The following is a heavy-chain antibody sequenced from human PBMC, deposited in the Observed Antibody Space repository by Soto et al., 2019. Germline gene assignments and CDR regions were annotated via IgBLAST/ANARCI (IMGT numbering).Heavy chain of an antibody. CDR3: ASDPVAGTYFDY. Sequence: QVQLVQSGAEVKKPGASVKVSCKASGYTFISYGISWVRQAPGQGLEWMGWINAFNGNTNYAQKLHGRVTMTRDTSTSTAYMELRSLRSDDTAVYYCASDPVAGTYFDYWGQGTLVTVSS. J-gene: IGHJ4*02. D-gene: IGHD6-19*01. V-gene: IGHV1-18*01. CDR1: GYTFISYG. CDR2: INAFNGNT.